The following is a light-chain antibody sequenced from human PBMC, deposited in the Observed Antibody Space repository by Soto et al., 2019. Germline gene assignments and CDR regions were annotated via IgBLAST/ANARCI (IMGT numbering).Light chain of an antibody. CDR1: QSISSW. V-gene: IGKV1-5*01. J-gene: IGKJ1*01. CDR3: QQYNSYSGT. Sequence: DIQMTQSPSTLSASVGDRVTITCRASQSISSWLAWYQQKPGKAPKLLIYDASSLGSGVPSRFSGSGSGTEFTLTLSSLQPDDFAPYYCQQYNSYSGTFGQGTKVEIK. CDR2: DAS.